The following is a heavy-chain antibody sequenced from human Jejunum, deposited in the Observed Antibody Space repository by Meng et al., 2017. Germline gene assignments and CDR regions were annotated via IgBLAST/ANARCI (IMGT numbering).Heavy chain of an antibody. Sequence: QLQESGPGLVKPSGTLSLTCIVSGDSITTNTYWSWVRQSPEKGLEWIGQIDHRGSPYYNPSLKSRVTMSVDKSKSQVSLQLTSVTAADTAVYYCAKHGGYYQHYWGQGTLVTVSS. CDR3: AKHGGYYQHY. D-gene: IGHD3-22*01. J-gene: IGHJ4*02. CDR1: GDSITTNTY. V-gene: IGHV4-4*02. CDR2: IDHRGSP.